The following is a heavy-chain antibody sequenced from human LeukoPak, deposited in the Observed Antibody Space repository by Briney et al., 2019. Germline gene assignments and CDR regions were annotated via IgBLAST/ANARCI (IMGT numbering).Heavy chain of an antibody. J-gene: IGHJ5*02. D-gene: IGHD2-2*01. CDR3: ARWGDYCSSTSCYRFKRAWFDP. CDR1: GGSISSYY. V-gene: IGHV4-34*01. Sequence: SETLSLTCTVSGGSISSYYWSWIRQPPGKGLEWIGEINHSGSTNYNPSLKSRVTISVDTSKNQLSLKLSSVTAADTAVYYCARWGDYCSSTSCYRFKRAWFDPWGQGTLVTVSS. CDR2: INHSGST.